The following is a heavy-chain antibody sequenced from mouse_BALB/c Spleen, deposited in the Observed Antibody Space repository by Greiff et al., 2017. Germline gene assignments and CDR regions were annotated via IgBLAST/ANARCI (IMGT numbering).Heavy chain of an antibody. CDR2: ISSGGSYT. D-gene: IGHD1-1*01. J-gene: IGHJ2*01. Sequence: VMLVESGGDLVKPGGSLKLSCAASGFTFSSYVMSWVRQTPDKRLEWVATISSGGSYTSDPDSVKGRFTISRDNAKNTLYLQMSSLKSEDTAMYYCARHAITITTVVATDYWGQGTTLTVSS. V-gene: IGHV5-6*02. CDR3: ARHAITITTVVATDY. CDR1: GFTFSSYV.